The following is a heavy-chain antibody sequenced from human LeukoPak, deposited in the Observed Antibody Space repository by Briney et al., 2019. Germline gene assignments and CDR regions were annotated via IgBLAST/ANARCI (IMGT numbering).Heavy chain of an antibody. D-gene: IGHD2-2*01. V-gene: IGHV3-7*01. CDR2: IKPDGSDK. CDR1: GFTFSSHH. J-gene: IGHJ4*02. Sequence: GGSLRLSCVASGFTFSSHHMNWVRQTPGKGLESVATIKPDGSDKYYVDSVKGRFTISRDNAKSSLYLQMNSLRAEDTGVYFCARMSSYCDYWGQGTLVTVSS. CDR3: ARMSSYCDY.